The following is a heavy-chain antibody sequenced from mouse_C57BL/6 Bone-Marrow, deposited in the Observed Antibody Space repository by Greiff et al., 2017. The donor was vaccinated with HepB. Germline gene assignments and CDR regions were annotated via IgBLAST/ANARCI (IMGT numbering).Heavy chain of an antibody. J-gene: IGHJ4*01. CDR3: ARDAEELRRGAMDY. CDR1: GFTFSDFY. D-gene: IGHD2-12*01. CDR2: SRNKANDYTT. Sequence: EVKLVESGGGLVQSGRSLRLSCATSGFTFSDFYMEWVRQAPGKGLEWIAASRNKANDYTTEYSASVKGRFIVSRDTSQSILYLQMNALRAEDTAIYYCARDAEELRRGAMDYWGQGTSVTVSS. V-gene: IGHV7-1*01.